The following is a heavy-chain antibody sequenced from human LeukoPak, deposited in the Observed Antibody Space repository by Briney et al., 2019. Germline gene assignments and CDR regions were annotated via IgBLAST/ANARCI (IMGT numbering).Heavy chain of an antibody. CDR3: ARLRGLLWFGELLYPFISNFDY. CDR2: INHSGST. D-gene: IGHD3-10*01. J-gene: IGHJ4*02. Sequence: SETLSLTCAVYGGSFSGYYWSWIRQPPGKGLEWIGEINHSGSTNYNPSLKSRVTISVDTSKDQFSLKLSSVTAADTAVYYCARLRGLLWFGELLYPFISNFDYWGQGTLVTVSS. CDR1: GGSFSGYY. V-gene: IGHV4-34*01.